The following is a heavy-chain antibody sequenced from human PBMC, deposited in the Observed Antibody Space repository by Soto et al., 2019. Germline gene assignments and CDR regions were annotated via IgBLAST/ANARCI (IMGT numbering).Heavy chain of an antibody. CDR2: IKQDGSEK. D-gene: IGHD2-2*01. Sequence: QAPGKGLEWVANIKQDGSEKYYVDSVTGRFTVSRDNAKNSLYLQMNSLRAEDTAVYYCARALVVPAANNWFDPWGQGTLVTVSS. J-gene: IGHJ5*02. CDR3: ARALVVPAANNWFDP. V-gene: IGHV3-7*05.